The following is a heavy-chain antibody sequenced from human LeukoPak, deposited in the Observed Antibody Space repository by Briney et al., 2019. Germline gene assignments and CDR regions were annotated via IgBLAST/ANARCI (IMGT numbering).Heavy chain of an antibody. CDR1: GFTFSSYG. J-gene: IGHJ6*02. V-gene: IGHV3-30*02. Sequence: PGGSLRVSCAASGFTFSSYGMHWVRQAPGKGLEWVAFIRYDGSNKYYADSVKGRFTISRDNSKNTLYLQMNSLRAEDTAVYYCARALGAGDYYYYYGMDVWGQGTTVTVSS. CDR2: IRYDGSNK. CDR3: ARALGAGDYYYYYGMDV. D-gene: IGHD3-16*01.